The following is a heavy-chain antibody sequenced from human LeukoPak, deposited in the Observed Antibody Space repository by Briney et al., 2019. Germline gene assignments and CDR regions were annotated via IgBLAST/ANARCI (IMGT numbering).Heavy chain of an antibody. CDR1: GYTFTSYD. Sequence: ASVKVSCKASGYTFTSYDINWVRQATGQGLEWMGWMNPNSGNTGYAQKIQGRVTMTRNTSISTAYMELSSLRSGDTAVYYCARVGSSSWYLSYYYYYGKDVWGQGTTVTVSS. CDR3: ARVGSSSWYLSYYYYYGKDV. V-gene: IGHV1-8*01. D-gene: IGHD6-13*01. J-gene: IGHJ6*02. CDR2: MNPNSGNT.